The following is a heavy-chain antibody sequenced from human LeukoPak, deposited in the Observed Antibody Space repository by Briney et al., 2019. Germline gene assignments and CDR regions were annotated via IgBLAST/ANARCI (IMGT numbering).Heavy chain of an antibody. V-gene: IGHV1-18*01. J-gene: IGHJ6*03. CDR3: ATAWPNYYYMDV. Sequence: ASVKVSCKASGYTFTSYGISWVRQAPGQGLEWMGWISAYNGNTNYAQKLQGRVTMTTDTSTSTAYMELSSLRSEDTAVYYCATAWPNYYYMDVWGKGTTVTVSS. CDR2: ISAYNGNT. CDR1: GYTFTSYG. D-gene: IGHD5-12*01.